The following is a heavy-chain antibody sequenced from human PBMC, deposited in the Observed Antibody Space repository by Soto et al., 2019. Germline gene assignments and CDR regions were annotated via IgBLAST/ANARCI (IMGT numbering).Heavy chain of an antibody. J-gene: IGHJ4*02. D-gene: IGHD3-16*01. CDR3: AKVWVWPTYGY. Sequence: QVQLVESGGGVLQPGRSLRLSCAASGFTFSSYGMHWVRQAPGKGLEWVAVISHDGSNRYYADSVKGRFTISRDNSKNTLYLQMNSLRAEDTAVYYCAKVWVWPTYGYWGQGTLVTVSS. V-gene: IGHV3-30*18. CDR2: ISHDGSNR. CDR1: GFTFSSYG.